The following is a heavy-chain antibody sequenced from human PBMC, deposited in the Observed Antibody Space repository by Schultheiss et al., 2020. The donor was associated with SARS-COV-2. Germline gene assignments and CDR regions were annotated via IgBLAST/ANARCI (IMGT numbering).Heavy chain of an antibody. CDR3: ARSGALRFLEWLPVHDY. Sequence: SETLSLTCTVSGGSISSYYWSWIRQPAGKGLEWIGYIYYSGSTNYNPSLKSRVTISVDTSKNQFSLKLSSVTAADTAVYYCARSGALRFLEWLPVHDYWGQGTLVTVSS. V-gene: IGHV4-59*08. CDR1: GGSISSYY. CDR2: IYYSGST. D-gene: IGHD3-3*01. J-gene: IGHJ4*02.